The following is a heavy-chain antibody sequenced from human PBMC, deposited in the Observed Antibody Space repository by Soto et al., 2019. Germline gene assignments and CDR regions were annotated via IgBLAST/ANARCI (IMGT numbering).Heavy chain of an antibody. D-gene: IGHD3-3*01. CDR1: ECTFSSYT. V-gene: IGHV3-23*01. CDR2: ISGSAGSI. Sequence: GGSLRLSCTASECTFSSYTMSWVRQAPGKGLEWVSSISGSAGSIYSADSVKGRFTVSRDNSKDTLYLEMNTLRAEDTAVYYCAKGMAILHNYYAMDVWGQGTTVTVSS. J-gene: IGHJ6*02. CDR3: AKGMAILHNYYAMDV.